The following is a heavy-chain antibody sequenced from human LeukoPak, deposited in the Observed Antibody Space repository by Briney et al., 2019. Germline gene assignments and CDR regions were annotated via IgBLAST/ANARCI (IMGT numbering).Heavy chain of an antibody. V-gene: IGHV3-23*01. Sequence: GGSLRLSCAASGFTFSSYSMTWVRQAPGKGLEWVSAISGSGGSTYYADSVKGRFTISRDNSKNTLYLQMNSLRAEDTAVYYCAKDLTLLYASYYFDYWGQGTLVTVSS. CDR1: GFTFSSYS. J-gene: IGHJ4*02. CDR3: AKDLTLLYASYYFDY. D-gene: IGHD2-2*02. CDR2: ISGSGGST.